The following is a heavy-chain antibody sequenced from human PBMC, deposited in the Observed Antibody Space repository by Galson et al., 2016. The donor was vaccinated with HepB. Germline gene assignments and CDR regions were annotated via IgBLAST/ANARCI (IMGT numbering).Heavy chain of an antibody. CDR1: H. D-gene: IGHD2-8*01. CDR2: IYYAGHT. J-gene: IGHJ5*02. CDR3: ARHKTNGDWFDP. Sequence: HWGWIRQPPGKGLEWIGTIYYAGHTYYRPSLRTRLMMSMDTSKNQFSLNLISVTAADTAVYFCARHKTNGDWFDPWGQGTLVTVSS. V-gene: IGHV4-39*01.